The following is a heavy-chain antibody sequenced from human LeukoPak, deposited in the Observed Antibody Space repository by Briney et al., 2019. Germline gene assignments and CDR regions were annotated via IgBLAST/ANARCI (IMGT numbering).Heavy chain of an antibody. J-gene: IGHJ3*01. Sequence: EPGGSLRLSCAASGFTFSSYAMSWVRQAPGKGLEWVSAISGSGGSTYYADSVKGRFTISRDNSKNTLYLKMNSLRAEDTAVYYCAKEGVDRHFGLENWGQGTTVTVSS. CDR3: AKEGVDRHFGLEN. CDR2: ISGSGGST. CDR1: GFTFSSYA. V-gene: IGHV3-23*01. D-gene: IGHD3/OR15-3a*01.